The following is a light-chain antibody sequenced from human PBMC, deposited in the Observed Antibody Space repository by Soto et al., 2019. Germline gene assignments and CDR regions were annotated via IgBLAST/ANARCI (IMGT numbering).Light chain of an antibody. J-gene: IGKJ1*01. Sequence: EIVMTQSPATLSVSPGERATLSCRASQSVSSNLAWYQQKPGQAPRLLIYGASTRATGIPARFSGSGSGTEFTLTISSLQSEDFANYFCQQYNNWPPGRTFGQGTKVEIK. CDR2: GAS. CDR1: QSVSSN. V-gene: IGKV3-15*01. CDR3: QQYNNWPPGRT.